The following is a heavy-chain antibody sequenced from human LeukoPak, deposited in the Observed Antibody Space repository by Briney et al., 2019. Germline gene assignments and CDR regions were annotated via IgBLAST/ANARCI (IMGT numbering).Heavy chain of an antibody. V-gene: IGHV4-38-2*01. CDR1: GYSISSGYY. J-gene: IGHJ3*02. CDR2: IYHSGST. Sequence: SETLSLTCAVSGYSISSGYYWGWIRQPPGKGLEWIGSIYHSGSTYYNPSLKSRVTISVDASKNQFSLKLSSVTAADTAVYYCARPSRIADAFDIWGQGTMVTVSS. D-gene: IGHD6-13*01. CDR3: ARPSRIADAFDI.